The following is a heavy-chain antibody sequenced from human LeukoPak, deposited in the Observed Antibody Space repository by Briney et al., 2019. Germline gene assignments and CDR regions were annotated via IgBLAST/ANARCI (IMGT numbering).Heavy chain of an antibody. J-gene: IGHJ5*02. CDR1: GGSISSGRYY. V-gene: IGHV4-61*02. CDR2: IYTSGSI. Sequence: PSQTLSLTCTVSGGSISSGRYYWSWIRQPAGKGLEWIGRIYTSGSINYNSSLKSRVTISLDTSKNKFSLKLSSVTAADTAVYYCARELNLVRAVSYNWFDPWGQGTLVTVSS. D-gene: IGHD3-10*01. CDR3: ARELNLVRAVSYNWFDP.